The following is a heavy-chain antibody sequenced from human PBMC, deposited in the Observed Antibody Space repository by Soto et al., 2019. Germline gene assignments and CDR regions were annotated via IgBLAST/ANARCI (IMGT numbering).Heavy chain of an antibody. V-gene: IGHV1-18*01. Sequence: QVPLVQSGAEVKKPGASVKVSCKASGYTFTSYGISWVRQAPGQGLEWMGWISAYNGNTNYAQKLQGRVTMTTDTSTSTAYMELRSLRSDDTAVYYCARSTYYDILTGYGHGMDVWGQGTTVTVSS. CDR1: GYTFTSYG. D-gene: IGHD3-9*01. CDR3: ARSTYYDILTGYGHGMDV. CDR2: ISAYNGNT. J-gene: IGHJ6*02.